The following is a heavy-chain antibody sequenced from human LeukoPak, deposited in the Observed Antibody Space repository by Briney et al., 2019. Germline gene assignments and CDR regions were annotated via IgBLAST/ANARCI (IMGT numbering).Heavy chain of an antibody. CDR1: GYSFTSYW. CDR3: ARQRSGSDYAYYYGMDV. Sequence: GGSLKLSCKGSGYSFTSYWIGWVRQMPGKGLEWMGIIYPGDSDTRYSPSFQGQVTISADKSISTAYLQWSSLKASDTAMYYCARQRSGSDYAYYYGMDVWGQGTTVTASS. J-gene: IGHJ6*02. D-gene: IGHD4-17*01. CDR2: IYPGDSDT. V-gene: IGHV5-51*01.